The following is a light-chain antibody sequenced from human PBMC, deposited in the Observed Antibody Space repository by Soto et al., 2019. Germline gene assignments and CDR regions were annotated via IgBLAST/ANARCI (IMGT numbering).Light chain of an antibody. V-gene: IGKV3-11*01. J-gene: IGKJ4*01. Sequence: EIVLTQSPATLSLSPGERATLSCRASQSVSNSLAWYQQKPGQAPRLLIYDASNRATGIPARFSGSGSGTDFTLTISSPEPEDFAVYYCHQRSNWPLTFGGGTKVEIK. CDR3: HQRSNWPLT. CDR1: QSVSNS. CDR2: DAS.